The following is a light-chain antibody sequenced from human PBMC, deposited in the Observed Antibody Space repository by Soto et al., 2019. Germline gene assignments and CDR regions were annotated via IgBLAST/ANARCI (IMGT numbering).Light chain of an antibody. CDR2: GSS. J-gene: IGKJ1*01. CDR3: QQSYSSPWT. Sequence: DIQMTQSPSSLSASVGDRDTITCRASRNVDNNVNWYQQKPGKAPNLLIYGSSTLYGGVPSRFSGSGSGTAFTLTVSSLHPEDFAVYFGQQSYSSPWTFGLGTKVEI. V-gene: IGKV1-39*01. CDR1: RNVDNN.